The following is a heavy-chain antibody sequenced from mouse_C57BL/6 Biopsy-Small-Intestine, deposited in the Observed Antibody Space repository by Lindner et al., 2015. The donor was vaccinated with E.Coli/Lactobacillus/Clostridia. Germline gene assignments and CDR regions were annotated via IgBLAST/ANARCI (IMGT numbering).Heavy chain of an antibody. CDR2: IDPEDGET. Sequence: VQLQESGAELVKPGASVKLSCTASGFNIKDYYIHWVKQRTEQGLEWIGRIDPEDGETKYAPKFQGKATITADTSSNTAYLQLSSLTSEDTAVYYCTGPYYYGNKQFDVWGTGTTVTVSS. CDR3: TGPYYYGNKQFDV. V-gene: IGHV14-2*01. D-gene: IGHD1-1*01. J-gene: IGHJ1*03. CDR1: GFNIKDYY.